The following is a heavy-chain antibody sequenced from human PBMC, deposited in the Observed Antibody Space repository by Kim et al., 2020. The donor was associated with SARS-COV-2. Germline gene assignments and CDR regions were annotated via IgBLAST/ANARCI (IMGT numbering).Heavy chain of an antibody. Sequence: SETLSLTYTVSGGSISSSSYYWGWIRQPPGKGLEWIGSIYYSGSTYYNPSLKSRVTISVDTSKNQFSLKLSSVTAADTAVYYCARRVWFGDEDWFDPWGQGTLVTVSS. CDR1: GGSISSSSYY. CDR2: IYYSGST. D-gene: IGHD3-10*01. V-gene: IGHV4-39*01. CDR3: ARRVWFGDEDWFDP. J-gene: IGHJ5*02.